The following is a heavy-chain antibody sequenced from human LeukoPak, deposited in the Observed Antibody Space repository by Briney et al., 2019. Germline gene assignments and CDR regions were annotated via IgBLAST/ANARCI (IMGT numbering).Heavy chain of an antibody. CDR2: MYYSGST. CDR3: ARHSSLRTFDY. D-gene: IGHD1-1*01. V-gene: IGHV4-39*01. J-gene: IGHJ4*02. Sequence: SETLSLTCAVSGGSISSSSYYWVWIRQPPGKGLEWIGSMYYSGSTYYNPSLKSRVTISVDTSKNQFSLKLSSVTAADTALYYCARHSSLRTFDYWGQGTLVTVSS. CDR1: GGSISSSSYY.